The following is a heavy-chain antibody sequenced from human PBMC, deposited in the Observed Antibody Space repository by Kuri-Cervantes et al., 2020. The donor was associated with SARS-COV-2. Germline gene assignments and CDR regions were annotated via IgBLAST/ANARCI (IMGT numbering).Heavy chain of an antibody. D-gene: IGHD3-10*01. Sequence: GGSLRLSCAASGFTVSSNYMSWVRQAPGKGLEWVSVIYSGGSTYYADSVKGRFTISRDNSKNTLYLQMNSLRAEDTAVYYCAKEGNYYGSGGFDYWGQGTLVTVSS. CDR3: AKEGNYYGSGGFDY. CDR1: GFTVSSNY. V-gene: IGHV3-66*01. J-gene: IGHJ4*02. CDR2: IYSGGST.